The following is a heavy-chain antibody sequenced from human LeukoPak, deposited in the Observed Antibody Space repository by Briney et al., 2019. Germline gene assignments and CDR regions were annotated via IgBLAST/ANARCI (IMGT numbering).Heavy chain of an antibody. V-gene: IGHV3-21*01. CDR2: ISSSSSYI. CDR1: GFTFDYYD. D-gene: IGHD3-10*01. CDR3: ARRSSVRGVIRIYWFDP. J-gene: IGHJ5*02. Sequence: KTGGSLRLSCAASGFTFDYYDMSWVRQAPGKGLGWVSTISSSSSYIYYADSVKGRLSISRDNAKNSLYLQMNSLRAEDTAVDYCARRSSVRGVIRIYWFDPWGQGTLVTVSS.